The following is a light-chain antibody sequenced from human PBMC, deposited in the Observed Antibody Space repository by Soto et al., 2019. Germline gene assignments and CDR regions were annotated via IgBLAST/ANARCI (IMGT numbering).Light chain of an antibody. CDR3: QQYNSWLA. V-gene: IGKV1-5*03. J-gene: IGKJ3*01. Sequence: DIQMTQSPSTLSASVGDRVTITCRASQSISSWLAWYQQKPGKAPKLLIYKASSLESGVPSRFSGSGSGTEFTLTISSLQRDDSATYYCQQYNSWLAFGPGTKVDIK. CDR1: QSISSW. CDR2: KAS.